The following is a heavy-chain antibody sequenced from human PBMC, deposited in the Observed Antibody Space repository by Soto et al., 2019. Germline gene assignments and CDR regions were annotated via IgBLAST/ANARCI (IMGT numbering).Heavy chain of an antibody. D-gene: IGHD3-16*02. CDR3: AKAFEDYDYVWGSYRYIPYYFDY. Sequence: PWGSLRLSCAASGFTFSSYAMSWVRQAPGKGLEWVSAISGSGGSTYYADSVKGRFTISRDNSKNTLYLQMNSLRAEDTAVYYCAKAFEDYDYVWGSYRYIPYYFDYWGQGTLVNVSS. CDR2: ISGSGGST. J-gene: IGHJ4*02. V-gene: IGHV3-23*01. CDR1: GFTFSSYA.